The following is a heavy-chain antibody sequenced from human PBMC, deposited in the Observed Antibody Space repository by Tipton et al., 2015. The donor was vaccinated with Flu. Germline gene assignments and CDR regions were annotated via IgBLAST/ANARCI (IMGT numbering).Heavy chain of an antibody. CDR2: IYYSGST. V-gene: IGHV4-31*03. J-gene: IGHJ4*02. Sequence: TLSLTCIVSGGSLSSCGYYWSWIRQHPGKGLEWIGYIYYSGSTYYNPSLKSRVTISVDTSKNQFSLKLTSVTAADTALYFCARLRSGMIDYWGQGTLVTVSS. D-gene: IGHD1-26*01. CDR1: GGSLSSCGYY. CDR3: ARLRSGMIDY.